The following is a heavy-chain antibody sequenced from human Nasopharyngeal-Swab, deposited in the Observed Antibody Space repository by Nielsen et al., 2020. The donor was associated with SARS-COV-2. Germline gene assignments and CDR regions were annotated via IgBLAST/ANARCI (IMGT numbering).Heavy chain of an antibody. V-gene: IGHV3-11*04. CDR3: ARYGTTVVTPYYFDY. CDR1: GFTFSDYY. CDR2: ISSSGSTI. J-gene: IGHJ4*02. D-gene: IGHD4-23*01. Sequence: GGSLRLSCAASGFTFSDYYMSWIRQAPGKGLEWVSYISSSGSTIYYADSVKGRFTISRDNAKNSLYLQMNSLRAEDTAVYYCARYGTTVVTPYYFDYWGQGTLVTVSS.